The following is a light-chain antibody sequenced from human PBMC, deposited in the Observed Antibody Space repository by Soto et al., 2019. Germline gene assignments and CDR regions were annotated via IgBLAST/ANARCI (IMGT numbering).Light chain of an antibody. J-gene: IGKJ1*01. V-gene: IGKV1-5*02. Sequence: DIQMTQSPSSLSASVGDRVTIICRASQSVSTRLAWYQQKPGKAPKFLIYDASSWAGGVPSRFTGSGSGTEFTLTINSLQPDDFATYYCQQYSVYWTFGQGTKVEIK. CDR3: QQYSVYWT. CDR1: QSVSTR. CDR2: DAS.